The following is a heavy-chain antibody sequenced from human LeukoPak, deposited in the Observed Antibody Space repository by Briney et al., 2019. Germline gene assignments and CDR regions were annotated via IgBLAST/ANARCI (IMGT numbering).Heavy chain of an antibody. CDR2: ITSTSSHI. J-gene: IGHJ4*02. V-gene: IGHV3-21*06. Sequence: GGSLRLSCAVSGIIFRGYSMNWVRQAPGQGLEWVASITSTSSHINYADSVKGRFTISRDNAKSTLYLQMNSLRAEDTAVYFCATLEVYPTDVFDYWGQGTLVIVSS. D-gene: IGHD3-3*01. CDR1: GIIFRGYS. CDR3: ATLEVYPTDVFDY.